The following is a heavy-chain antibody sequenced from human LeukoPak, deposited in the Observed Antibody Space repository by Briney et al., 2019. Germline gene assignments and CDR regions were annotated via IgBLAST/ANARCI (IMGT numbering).Heavy chain of an antibody. CDR3: ARDRTMEAFDI. V-gene: IGHV3-11*05. J-gene: IGHJ3*02. CDR2: ISSSSSST. D-gene: IGHD2-2*01. Sequence: GGSLRLSCAASGFTFSDYYMSWIRQAAGKGLEWVSYISSSSSSTNFADSVRGRFTISRDNAKNSLYLQMNSLRAEDTGVYYCARDRTMEAFDIWGQGTMVTVSS. CDR1: GFTFSDYY.